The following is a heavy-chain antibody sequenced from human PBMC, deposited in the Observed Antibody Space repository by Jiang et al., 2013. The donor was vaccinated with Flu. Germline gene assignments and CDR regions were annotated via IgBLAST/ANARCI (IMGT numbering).Heavy chain of an antibody. CDR1: GYTFTSYA. CDR2: STLAMVT. Sequence: SGYTFTSYAMHWVRHGPRTKGLSGWDGSTLAMVTQNNSQKFQGRVTITRDTSASTAYMELSSLRSEDTAVYYCASGSYDPIDAFDIRGQGTMVTVSS. J-gene: IGHJ3*02. CDR3: ASGSYDPIDAFDI. D-gene: IGHD5-18*01. V-gene: IGHV1-3*01.